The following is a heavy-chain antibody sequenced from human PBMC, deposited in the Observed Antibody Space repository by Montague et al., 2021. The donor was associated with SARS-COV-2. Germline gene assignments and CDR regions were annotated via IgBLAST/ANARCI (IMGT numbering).Heavy chain of an antibody. CDR3: ARVRHLGRGMDV. J-gene: IGHJ6*02. V-gene: IGHV6-1*01. Sequence: CAISGDSVARHKIAWDWFRPSPSTHLEWLGRPFYRSEWNYHYADXVKSRITIDPDTSKNQVSLQLRSVTPEDTAVYFCARVRHLGRGMDVWGQGTTVTVSS. D-gene: IGHD7-27*01. CDR2: PFYRSEWNY. CDR1: GDSVARHKIA.